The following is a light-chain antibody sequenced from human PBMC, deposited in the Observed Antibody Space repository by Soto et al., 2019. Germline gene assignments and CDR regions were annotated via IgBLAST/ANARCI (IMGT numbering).Light chain of an antibody. CDR3: QQYNTFWT. J-gene: IGKJ1*01. V-gene: IGKV1-17*02. CDR1: QGIAND. CDR2: DAS. Sequence: DIQMTQSPSTLSASVGDRVTITCRASQGIANDLSWYQQKPGRAPKLLIYDASTLQSGVPSRFRGSGSGAEFILTISNLQPDDFASYYCQQYNTFWTFGQGTKVEIK.